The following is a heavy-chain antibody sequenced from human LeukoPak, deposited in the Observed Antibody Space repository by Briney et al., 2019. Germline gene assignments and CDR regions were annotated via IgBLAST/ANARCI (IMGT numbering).Heavy chain of an antibody. CDR1: GGSFSGYY. CDR2: INHSGST. J-gene: IGHJ3*02. Sequence: SETLSLTCAVYGGSFSGYYWTWIRQPPGKGLEWIGEINHSGSTNYNPSLKSRVTMSVDTSKNQFSLNLSSVTAADTAVYYCARGGSSIWYGDAFDIWGQGTVVTVSS. D-gene: IGHD6-13*01. V-gene: IGHV4-34*01. CDR3: ARGGSSIWYGDAFDI.